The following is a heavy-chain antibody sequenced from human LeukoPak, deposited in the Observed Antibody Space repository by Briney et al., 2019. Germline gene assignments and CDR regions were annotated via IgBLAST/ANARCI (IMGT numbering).Heavy chain of an antibody. CDR1: GGSISSYY. CDR2: IYYSGST. V-gene: IGHV4-59*12. D-gene: IGHD3-16*01. Sequence: SETLSLTCTVSGGSISSYYWSWIRQPPGKGLEWIGYIYYSGSTNYNPSLKSRVTISVDTSKNQFSLKLSSVTAADTAVYYCARSRRLGGYYYYYMDVWGKGTTVTVSS. CDR3: ARSRRLGGYYYYYMDV. J-gene: IGHJ6*03.